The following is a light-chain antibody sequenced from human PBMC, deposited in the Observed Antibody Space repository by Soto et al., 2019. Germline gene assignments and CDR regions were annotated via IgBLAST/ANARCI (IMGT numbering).Light chain of an antibody. V-gene: IGLV2-11*01. CDR1: SSDVGGYNY. Sequence: QSALTQPRSVSGSPGQSVTISCTGTSSDVGGYNYVSWYQQHPGKAPKLMIYGVSKRPSGVPDRFSGSKSGNTASLTISGLQAEDEADYYCCSYGGSYNLVFGGGTKLTV. CDR2: GVS. J-gene: IGLJ2*01. CDR3: CSYGGSYNLV.